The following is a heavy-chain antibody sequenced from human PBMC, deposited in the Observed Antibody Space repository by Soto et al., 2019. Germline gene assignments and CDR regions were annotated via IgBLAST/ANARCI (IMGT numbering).Heavy chain of an antibody. V-gene: IGHV3-23*01. D-gene: IGHD3-10*01. Sequence: SGGSLRLSCAASGFTFSSYAMSWVRQAPGKGLEWVSAISGSGGSTYYADSVKGRFTISRDNSKNTLYLQMNSLRAEDTAVYYCAKEGSGSYSFVYYYYYMDVWGKGTTVTVSS. CDR1: GFTFSSYA. J-gene: IGHJ6*03. CDR2: ISGSGGST. CDR3: AKEGSGSYSFVYYYYYMDV.